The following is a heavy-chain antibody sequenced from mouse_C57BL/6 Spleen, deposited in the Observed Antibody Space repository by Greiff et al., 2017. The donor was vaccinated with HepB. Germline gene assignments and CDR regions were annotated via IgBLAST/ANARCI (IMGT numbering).Heavy chain of an antibody. CDR1: GYAFSSSW. V-gene: IGHV1-82*01. J-gene: IGHJ4*01. Sequence: VQLQQSGPELVKPGASVKISCKASGYAFSSSWMNWVKQRPGKGLEWIGRIYPGDGDTNYNGKFKGKATLTADKSSSTAYMQLSSLTSEDSAVYFCASSHYYGSSCAMDYWGQGTSVTVSS. CDR2: IYPGDGDT. CDR3: ASSHYYGSSCAMDY. D-gene: IGHD1-1*01.